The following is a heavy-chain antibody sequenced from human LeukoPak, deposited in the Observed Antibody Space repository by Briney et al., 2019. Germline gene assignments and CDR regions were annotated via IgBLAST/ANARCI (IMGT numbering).Heavy chain of an antibody. CDR3: ARLLGAAFDY. CDR2: IYYSGST. J-gene: IGHJ4*02. Sequence: SETLSLTCTVSGGSISSSSYYWGWLRQPPGKGLEWIGSIYYSGSTYYNPSLKSRVTISVDTSKNQFSLKLSSVTAADTAVYYCARLLGAAFDYWGQGTLVTVSS. V-gene: IGHV4-39*01. D-gene: IGHD3-16*01. CDR1: GGSISSSSYY.